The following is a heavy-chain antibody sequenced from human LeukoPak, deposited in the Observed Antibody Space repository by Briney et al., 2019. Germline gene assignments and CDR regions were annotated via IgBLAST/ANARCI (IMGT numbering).Heavy chain of an antibody. D-gene: IGHD2-15*01. CDR3: AREVGYCSGGSCYSYFDY. Sequence: NTSETLSLTCTVSGGSISSGDYYWSWIRQPPGKGLEWIGYIYYSGSTNYNASLTNRVTISVDTSKNQFPLKLSSVTAADTAVYYCAREVGYCSGGSCYSYFDYWGQGTLVTVSS. CDR1: GGSISSGDYY. J-gene: IGHJ4*02. V-gene: IGHV4-61*08. CDR2: IYYSGST.